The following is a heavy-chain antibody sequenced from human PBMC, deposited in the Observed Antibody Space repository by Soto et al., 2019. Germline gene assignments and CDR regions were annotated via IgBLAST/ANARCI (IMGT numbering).Heavy chain of an antibody. V-gene: IGHV1-2*02. J-gene: IGHJ6*02. Sequence: GASVKVSCKASGYTFTGYYIPWVRPAPGQGLEWMVCINPNSGGTNYAQKFQGRVTMTRDTSISTAYMELSRLRSDDTAVYYCGSSSPDYVMAVRGQGTTVTGSS. CDR3: GSSSPDYVMAV. D-gene: IGHD6-6*01. CDR1: GYTFTGYY. CDR2: INPNSGGT.